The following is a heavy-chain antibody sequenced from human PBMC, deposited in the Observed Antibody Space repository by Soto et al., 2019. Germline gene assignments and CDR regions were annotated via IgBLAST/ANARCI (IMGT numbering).Heavy chain of an antibody. CDR2: ISAYNGNT. Sequence: ASVKVSCKASGYTFSTSAIHWVRQAPGQRLEWMGWISAYNGNTNYAQKFQGRVTMTTDTSTSTAYMELRSLRSDDTAVYYCARELVYGYNWFDPWGQGTLVTVSS. CDR3: ARELVYGYNWFDP. D-gene: IGHD2-8*01. V-gene: IGHV1-18*01. J-gene: IGHJ5*02. CDR1: GYTFSTSA.